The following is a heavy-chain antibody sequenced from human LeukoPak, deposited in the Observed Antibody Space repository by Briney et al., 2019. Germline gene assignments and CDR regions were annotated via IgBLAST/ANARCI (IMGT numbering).Heavy chain of an antibody. D-gene: IGHD5-12*01. V-gene: IGHV5-51*01. J-gene: IGHJ3*02. CDR3: ARPRGYLFYDAFDI. Sequence: GESLKISCKGSGYTFTSCWIGWVRQMPGKGLEWMGIIYPGDSDTRYSPSFQGQVSISADKSISTAYLQWSSLKASDTAMYYCARPRGYLFYDAFDIWGQGTMVTVSS. CDR2: IYPGDSDT. CDR1: GYTFTSCW.